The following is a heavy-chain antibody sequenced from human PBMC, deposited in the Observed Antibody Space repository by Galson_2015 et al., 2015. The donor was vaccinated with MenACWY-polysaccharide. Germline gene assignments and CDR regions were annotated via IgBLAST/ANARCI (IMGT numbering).Heavy chain of an antibody. V-gene: IGHV1-2*02. CDR1: RDTFTAYY. CDR2: IHPKNGDT. Sequence: SVKVSCKASRDTFTAYYIHWLRQAPGQGLEWMGYIHPKNGDTYYAQPFQGRAAMTSDTSTSTVYMELGTLRSDDTAFYYCARDDAGPRMFDFWAQGTLVTVS. D-gene: IGHD2-8*01. CDR3: ARDDAGPRMFDF. J-gene: IGHJ4*02.